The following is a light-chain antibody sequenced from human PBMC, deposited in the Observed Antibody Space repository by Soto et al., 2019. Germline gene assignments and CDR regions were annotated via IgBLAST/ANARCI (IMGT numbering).Light chain of an antibody. Sequence: IVLTQSPATLSSSPGERATLSCRASQSVYSDFLAWYQQKPGQAPRLLIYGASSRATGIPDRFSGSGSGTAVTLTISSLEPDDFAVYYCQQYGSSPLTFGGGTEVVIK. V-gene: IGKV3-20*01. CDR1: QSVYSDF. J-gene: IGKJ4*01. CDR2: GAS. CDR3: QQYGSSPLT.